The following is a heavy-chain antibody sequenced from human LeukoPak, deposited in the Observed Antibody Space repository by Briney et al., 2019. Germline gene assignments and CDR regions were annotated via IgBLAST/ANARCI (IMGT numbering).Heavy chain of an antibody. J-gene: IGHJ4*02. V-gene: IGHV3-49*03. D-gene: IGHD3-10*01. CDR2: IRSKAYGGTT. CDR3: TRVSPVITMVRGDPVYYFDY. CDR1: GFTFGDYA. Sequence: GGSLRLSCTASGFTFGDYAMSWFRQAPGKGLEWVGFIRSKAYGGTTEYAASVKGRFTISRDDSKSIAYLQMSSLKTEDTAVYYCTRVSPVITMVRGDPVYYFDYWGQGTLVTVSS.